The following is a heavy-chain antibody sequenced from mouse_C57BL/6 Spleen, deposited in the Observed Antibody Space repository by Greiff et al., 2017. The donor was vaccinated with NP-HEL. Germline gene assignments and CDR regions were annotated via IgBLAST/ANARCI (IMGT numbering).Heavy chain of an antibody. J-gene: IGHJ1*03. CDR2: IYPGDGDT. CDR1: GYAFSSSW. V-gene: IGHV1-82*01. CDR3: ANYGSSSYWYFDV. D-gene: IGHD1-1*01. Sequence: LVESGPELVKPGTSVKISCKASGYAFSSSWMNWVKQRPGKGLEWIGRIYPGDGDTNYNGKFKGKATLTADKSSSTAYMQLSSLTSEDSAVYFCANYGSSSYWYFDVWGTGTTVTVSS.